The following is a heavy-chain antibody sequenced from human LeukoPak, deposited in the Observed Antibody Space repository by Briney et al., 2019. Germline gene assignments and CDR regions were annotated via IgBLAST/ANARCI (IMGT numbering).Heavy chain of an antibody. CDR1: GYTFTSYG. J-gene: IGHJ4*02. Sequence: ASVKVSCKASGYTFTSYGISWVRQAPGQGLEWMGWISAYNGNTNYAQKLQGRVTMTTDTSTSTAYMELRSLRSDDTAVYYCARRRKYGSNGYYYDFDYWGQGTLVTVSS. CDR2: ISAYNGNT. CDR3: ARRRKYGSNGYYYDFDY. V-gene: IGHV1-18*01. D-gene: IGHD3-22*01.